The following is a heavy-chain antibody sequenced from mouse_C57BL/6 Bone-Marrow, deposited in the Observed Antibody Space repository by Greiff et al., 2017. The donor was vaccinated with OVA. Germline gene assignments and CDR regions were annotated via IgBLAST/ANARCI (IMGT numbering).Heavy chain of an antibody. D-gene: IGHD1-1*01. CDR3: ARNYGSSSTWYFDV. J-gene: IGHJ1*03. V-gene: IGHV5-12*01. CDR2: ISNGGGST. Sequence: EVKVVESGGGLVQPGGSLKLSCAASGFTFSDYYMYWVRQTPEKRLEWVAYISNGGGSTYYPDTVKGRFTISRDNAKNTLYLQMSRLKSEDTAMYYCARNYGSSSTWYFDVWGTGTTVTVSS. CDR1: GFTFSDYY.